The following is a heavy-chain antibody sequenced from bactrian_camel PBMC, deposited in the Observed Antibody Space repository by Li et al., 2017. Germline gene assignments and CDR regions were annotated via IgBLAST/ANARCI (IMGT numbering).Heavy chain of an antibody. V-gene: IGHV3S5*01. D-gene: IGHD5*01. J-gene: IGHJ6*01. CDR2: ISRDGSNT. CDR3: ASWGTGS. CDR1: GFTFSTYY. Sequence: VQLVESGGGLVQPGGSLRLSCAASGFTFSTYYMSWVRQAPGKGLEWVAGISRDGSNTYVEDPVKGRFFISRDNTKNLLFLQMNRLKYEDTAVYYCASWGTGSWGQGTQVTVS.